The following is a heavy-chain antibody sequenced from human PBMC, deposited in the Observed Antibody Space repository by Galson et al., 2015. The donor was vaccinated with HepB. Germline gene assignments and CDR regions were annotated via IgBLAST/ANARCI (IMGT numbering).Heavy chain of an antibody. D-gene: IGHD2-2*02. CDR3: ARVVVPAAIRGAFDY. Sequence: SVKVSCKASGYTFSRYTIHWIRQAPGQRLEWMGWINAEHGNLKYSEKFQGRITFTRDTSASTAYLELSSLKFDDTAIYYCARVVVPAAIRGAFDYWGQGALVTVSS. V-gene: IGHV1-3*01. CDR1: GYTFSRYT. J-gene: IGHJ4*02. CDR2: INAEHGNL.